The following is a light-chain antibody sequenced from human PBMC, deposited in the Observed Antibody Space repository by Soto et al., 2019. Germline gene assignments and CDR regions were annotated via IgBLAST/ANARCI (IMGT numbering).Light chain of an antibody. CDR1: QSVGNS. Sequence: IVMTQSPATLSLSPGERATLSCSASQSVGNSLAWYQLKPGQVPRLLIFDTYTRATGTPARFSGSGSGAEFTLTISSRQSEDFAIYSCLQYNFWRPYSFGQGTKLEI. J-gene: IGKJ2*03. CDR3: LQYNFWRPYS. CDR2: DTY. V-gene: IGKV3-15*01.